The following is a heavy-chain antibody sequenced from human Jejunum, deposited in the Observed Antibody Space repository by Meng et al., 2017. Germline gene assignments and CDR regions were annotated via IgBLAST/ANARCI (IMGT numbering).Heavy chain of an antibody. J-gene: IGHJ4*02. Sequence: QQVQTGAKVKKPGGSVKASCKASGYTFSNFAITWVRQAPGKGLEWMGLIIGHNENTNKAQKFQGRVTMTTDTSTSTAYMELRSLRSDDTAVYYCARSLPHSSGDKRGLDYWGQGTLVTVSS. CDR2: IIGHNENT. CDR3: ARSLPHSSGDKRGLDY. V-gene: IGHV1-18*01. CDR1: GYTFSNFA. D-gene: IGHD1-26*01.